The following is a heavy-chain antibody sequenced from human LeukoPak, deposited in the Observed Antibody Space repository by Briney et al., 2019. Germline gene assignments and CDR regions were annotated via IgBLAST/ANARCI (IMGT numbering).Heavy chain of an antibody. V-gene: IGHV3-33*07. D-gene: IGHD6-13*01. CDR2: IWYDGSNK. Sequence: PGGSLRLSCEASGFTFSRSDMIWVRQAPGKGLEWVAVIWYDGSNKYYADSVKGRFTISRDNSKTSLYLQMNSLRAEDTAVYYCALTAAVFDYSYYYGMDAWGQGTAVTVSS. CDR3: ALTAAVFDYSYYYGMDA. CDR1: GFTFSRSD. J-gene: IGHJ6*02.